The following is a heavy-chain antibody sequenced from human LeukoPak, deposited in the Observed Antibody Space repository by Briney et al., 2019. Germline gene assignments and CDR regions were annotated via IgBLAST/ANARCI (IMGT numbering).Heavy chain of an antibody. D-gene: IGHD2/OR15-2a*01. J-gene: IGHJ4*02. V-gene: IGHV3-23*01. CDR3: ANRIRDQRDF. CDR1: GFPFSSYA. Sequence: GGSLRLCCGASGFPFSSYARGWVRPAQGKGLEWVSAISGSGGSTYYADSVKGRFTISRDNSKNTLYLQMNSLRAEDTAVYYCANRIRDQRDFWGQGTLVTVSS. CDR2: ISGSGGST.